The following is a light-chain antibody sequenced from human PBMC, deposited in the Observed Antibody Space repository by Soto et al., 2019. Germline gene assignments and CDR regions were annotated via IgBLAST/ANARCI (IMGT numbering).Light chain of an antibody. CDR2: NNS. V-gene: IGLV1-40*01. CDR3: QSYDSSLSGVV. CDR1: SSNIGAGYD. J-gene: IGLJ2*01. Sequence: QSVLTQPPSVSGAPGQRVTISCTGSSSNIGAGYDVHWYQQLPGTAPKLLIYNNSNRPSGVPDRFSGSKSGTSASLAITGLQAEDEADYYFQSYDSSLSGVVFGGWTKLTFL.